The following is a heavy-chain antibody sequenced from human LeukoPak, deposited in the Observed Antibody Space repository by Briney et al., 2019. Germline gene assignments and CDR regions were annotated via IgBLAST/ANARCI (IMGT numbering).Heavy chain of an antibody. V-gene: IGHV3-49*04. CDR1: GFTGFTYSDYA. CDR2: IRSKGYGGTP. CDR3: SRSGVMSTFGGLDYLDH. Sequence: GGSLRLSCAASGFTGFTYSDYAMSWVRQAPGKGLEWVGFIRSKGYGGTPEYAASVKGRFTISRDDSKSIAYLQMNSLKTEDTAVYYCSRSGVMSTFGGLDYLDHWGQGTLVAVSS. J-gene: IGHJ4*02. D-gene: IGHD3-16*01.